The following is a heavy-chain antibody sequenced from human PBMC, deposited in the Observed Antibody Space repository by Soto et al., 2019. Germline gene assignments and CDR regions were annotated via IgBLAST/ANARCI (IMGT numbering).Heavy chain of an antibody. D-gene: IGHD1-7*01. J-gene: IGHJ6*02. V-gene: IGHV1-46*01. Sequence: SVKVSCKASGYTFTSYDMHWVRQAPGQGLEWMGIINPSGGSTSYAQKFQGRVTMTRDTSTSTVYMELSSLRSEDTAVYYCARVMYNWNYSYYYYGMDVWGQETTVTVSS. CDR2: INPSGGST. CDR1: GYTFTSYD. CDR3: ARVMYNWNYSYYYYGMDV.